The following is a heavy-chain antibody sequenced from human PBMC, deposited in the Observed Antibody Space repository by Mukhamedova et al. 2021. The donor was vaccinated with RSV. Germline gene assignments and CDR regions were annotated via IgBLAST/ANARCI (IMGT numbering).Heavy chain of an antibody. CDR3: ARVRMVRGVDYFDY. J-gene: IGHJ4*02. D-gene: IGHD3-10*01. CDR2: ISSSGSTI. V-gene: IGHV3-11*01. Sequence: VSYISSSGSTIYYADSVKGRFTISRDNAKNSLYLQMNSLRAEDTAVYYCARVRMVRGVDYFDYWGQGTLVTAPS.